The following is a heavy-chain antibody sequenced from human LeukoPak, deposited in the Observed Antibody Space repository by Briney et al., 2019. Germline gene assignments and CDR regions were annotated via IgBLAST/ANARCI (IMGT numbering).Heavy chain of an antibody. J-gene: IGHJ4*02. D-gene: IGHD6-13*01. V-gene: IGHV3-74*01. Sequence: PGGSLRLSCAASGFTLSSYWMHWVXXAPGXXXXXVSRINGDGSSTSYADSVKGRFTTSRDNAKNTLYLQMNSLRAEDTAIYYCTRGGSAYSSSWSTFDYWGQGALVTVSS. CDR3: TRGGSAYSSSWSTFDY. CDR2: INGDGSST. CDR1: GFTLSSYW.